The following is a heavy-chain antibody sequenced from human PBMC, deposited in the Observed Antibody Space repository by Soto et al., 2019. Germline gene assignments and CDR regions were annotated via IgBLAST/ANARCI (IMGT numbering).Heavy chain of an antibody. V-gene: IGHV1-2*04. Sequence: SVEVSCKASGYTFTGYYMHWVRQAPGQGLEWMGWINPNSGGTNYAQKFQGWVTMTRDTSISTAYMELSRLRSDDTAVYYCARGDIVVVVAATPGGMDVWGQGTTVT. D-gene: IGHD2-15*01. CDR2: INPNSGGT. J-gene: IGHJ6*02. CDR1: GYTFTGYY. CDR3: ARGDIVVVVAATPGGMDV.